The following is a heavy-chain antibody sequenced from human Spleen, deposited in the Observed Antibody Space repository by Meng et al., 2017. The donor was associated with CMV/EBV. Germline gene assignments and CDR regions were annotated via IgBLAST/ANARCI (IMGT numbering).Heavy chain of an antibody. CDR2: IYPGGSDT. Sequence: GESLKISCKGSGYSFTNYWIGWVRQMPGKGLEWMGIIYPGGSDTRYSPSLQGQVTISADKSISTAYLHWSSLKASDTAMYYCARLKGGQFVEWLQKYYYYYGMDVWGQGTAVTVSS. J-gene: IGHJ6*02. CDR3: ARLKGGQFVEWLQKYYYYYGMDV. V-gene: IGHV5-51*01. D-gene: IGHD3-3*01. CDR1: GYSFTNYW.